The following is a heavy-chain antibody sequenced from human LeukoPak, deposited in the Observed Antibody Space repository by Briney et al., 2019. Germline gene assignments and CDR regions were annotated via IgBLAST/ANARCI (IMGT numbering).Heavy chain of an antibody. V-gene: IGHV3-23*01. D-gene: IGHD1-26*01. CDR1: GFTFSSYA. CDR2: ISGGGGST. Sequence: GGSLRLSCAASGFTFSSYAMSWVRQAPGKGLEWVSAISGGGGSTYYADSVKGRFTISRDNSKNTLYLQVNSLRAEDTAVYYCAKGGKWDVTPFDYWGQGTLVTVSS. CDR3: AKGGKWDVTPFDY. J-gene: IGHJ4*02.